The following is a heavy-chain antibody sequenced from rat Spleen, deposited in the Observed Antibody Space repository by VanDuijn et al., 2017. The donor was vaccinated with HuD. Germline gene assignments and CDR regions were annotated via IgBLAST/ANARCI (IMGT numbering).Heavy chain of an antibody. CDR3: AREILHYCDY. CDR1: GFTFSNYG. J-gene: IGHJ2*01. Sequence: EVQMVESGGGLVQPGRSLKLSCAASGFTFSNYGMAWVRQAPTKGLEWVATINFDGSSTYYRDSVKGRFTISRDNAQITLSLQMDSLRSDDTATYYCAREILHYCDYWGQGVMVTVSS. V-gene: IGHV5-29*01. CDR2: INFDGSST.